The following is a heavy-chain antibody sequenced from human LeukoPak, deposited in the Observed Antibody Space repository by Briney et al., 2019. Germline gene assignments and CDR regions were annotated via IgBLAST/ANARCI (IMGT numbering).Heavy chain of an antibody. J-gene: IGHJ4*02. V-gene: IGHV3-23*01. Sequence: GGSLRLSCAASGFTFSSYAMSWVRQAPGKGLEWVSAISGSGGSTYYADSVKGRFTISRDNSKNTLYLQMDSLRAEDTAVYYCAKGMRGYSYGYSDYWGQGTLVTVSS. CDR2: ISGSGGST. D-gene: IGHD5-18*01. CDR3: AKGMRGYSYGYSDY. CDR1: GFTFSSYA.